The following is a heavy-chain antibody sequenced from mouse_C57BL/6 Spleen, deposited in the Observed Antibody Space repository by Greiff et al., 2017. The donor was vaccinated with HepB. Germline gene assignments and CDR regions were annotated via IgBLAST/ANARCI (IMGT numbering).Heavy chain of an antibody. D-gene: IGHD1-1*01. Sequence: VQLQQSGAELVRPGASVTLSCKASGYTFTDYEMHWVKQTPVHGLEWIGAIDPETGGTAYNQKFKGKAIQTADKSSSTAYMELRSLTSEDSAVYYCTRPYYYGSSPYAMDYWGQGTSVTVSS. CDR2: IDPETGGT. J-gene: IGHJ4*01. CDR3: TRPYYYGSSPYAMDY. CDR1: GYTFTDYE. V-gene: IGHV1-15*01.